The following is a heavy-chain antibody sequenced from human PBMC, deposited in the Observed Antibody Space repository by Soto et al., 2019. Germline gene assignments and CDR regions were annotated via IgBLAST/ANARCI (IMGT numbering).Heavy chain of an antibody. CDR3: ARDPSSNYNFGMDV. V-gene: IGHV3-33*01. CDR1: GYSFRSYG. Sequence: GGSLRLSCAASGYSFRSYGMHWLRQAPGKGLEWVAVIWYDGSKKYYADSVKGRFTISRDDSGNTLYLQMNSLRAEDTAVYYCARDPSSNYNFGMDVWGKGTRVTVPS. CDR2: IWYDGSKK. D-gene: IGHD4-4*01. J-gene: IGHJ6*04.